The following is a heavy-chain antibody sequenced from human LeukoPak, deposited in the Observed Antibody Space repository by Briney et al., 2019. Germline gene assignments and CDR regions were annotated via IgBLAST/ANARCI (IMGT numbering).Heavy chain of an antibody. CDR3: ARGAHVLMVYAPFDY. CDR2: IDLSGSTL. V-gene: IGHV3-48*04. D-gene: IGHD2-8*01. J-gene: IGHJ4*02. Sequence: GGSLRLSCAASGFTFSSYTMNWVRQAPGKGLEWVSYIDLSGSTLYYVDSVKGRFTISRDNAKNSLYLQMNSLTAEDTAVYYCARGAHVLMVYAPFDYWGQGTLVTVSS. CDR1: GFTFSSYT.